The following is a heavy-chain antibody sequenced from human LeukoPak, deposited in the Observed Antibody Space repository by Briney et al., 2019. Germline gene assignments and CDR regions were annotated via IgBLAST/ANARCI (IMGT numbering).Heavy chain of an antibody. CDR2: ISGSGGST. Sequence: GGSLRLSCAASGFTFSSYWMSWVRQAPGKGLEWVSAISGSGGSTYYADSVKGRFTISRDNSKNTLYLQMNSLRAEDAAVYYCAKSRGYYYDSSGPWGNAFDIWGQGTMVTVSS. CDR3: AKSRGYYYDSSGPWGNAFDI. J-gene: IGHJ3*02. D-gene: IGHD3-22*01. V-gene: IGHV3-23*01. CDR1: GFTFSSYW.